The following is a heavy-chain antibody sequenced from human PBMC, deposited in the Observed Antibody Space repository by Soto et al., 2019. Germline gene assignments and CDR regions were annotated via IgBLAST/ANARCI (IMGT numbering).Heavy chain of an antibody. CDR1: GFTFSSYA. J-gene: IGHJ4*02. D-gene: IGHD5-12*01. CDR2: ISSNGGST. CDR3: ARGGRGYEFDY. Sequence: EVQLVESGGGLVQPGGSLRLSCAASGFTFSSYAMDWVRQAPGKGLEYVSTISSNGGSTDYANSVKGRFTISRDNSKNTLYLQMGSLRAEDMAVYYCARGGRGYEFDYWGQGPRVTVSS. V-gene: IGHV3-64*01.